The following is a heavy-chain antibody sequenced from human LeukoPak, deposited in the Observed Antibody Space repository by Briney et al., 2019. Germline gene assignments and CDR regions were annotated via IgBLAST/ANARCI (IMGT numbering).Heavy chain of an antibody. CDR3: ARLPAIVPVATYYYHSMDV. Sequence: SETLSLTCTVSGASISGYYWSWIRQPPGKGLEWIGYIHYTGSSNYNPSLKSRVTISVDTSKMQFSLKLSSVTAADTAVYYCARLPAIVPVATYYYHSMDVWGKGTTVTVSS. D-gene: IGHD2-2*01. V-gene: IGHV4-59*01. J-gene: IGHJ6*03. CDR2: IHYTGSS. CDR1: GASISGYY.